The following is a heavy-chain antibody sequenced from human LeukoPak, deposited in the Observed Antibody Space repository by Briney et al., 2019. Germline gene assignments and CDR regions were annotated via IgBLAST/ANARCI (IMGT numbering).Heavy chain of an antibody. CDR1: GFTFSSYG. CDR2: INHSGST. CDR3: ARDMQQWLAYFDY. V-gene: IGHV4-34*01. D-gene: IGHD6-19*01. J-gene: IGHJ4*02. Sequence: GSLRLSCAASGFTFSSYGMHWVRQPPGKGLEWIGEINHSGSTNYNPSLKSRVTISVDTSKNQFSLKLSSVTAADTAVYYCARDMQQWLAYFDYWGQGTLVTVSS.